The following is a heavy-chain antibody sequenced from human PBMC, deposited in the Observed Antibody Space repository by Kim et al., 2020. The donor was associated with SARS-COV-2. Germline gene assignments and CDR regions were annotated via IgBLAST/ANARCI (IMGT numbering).Heavy chain of an antibody. Sequence: GGSLRLSCAASGFTFSSYWMSWVRQAPGKGLEWVANIKQDGSEKYYVDSVKGRFTISRDNAKNSLYLQMNSPRAEDTAVYYCARDASERRDGYNYVYYYYGMDVWGQGTTVTVSS. D-gene: IGHD5-12*01. CDR3: ARDASERRDGYNYVYYYYGMDV. J-gene: IGHJ6*02. V-gene: IGHV3-7*01. CDR2: IKQDGSEK. CDR1: GFTFSSYW.